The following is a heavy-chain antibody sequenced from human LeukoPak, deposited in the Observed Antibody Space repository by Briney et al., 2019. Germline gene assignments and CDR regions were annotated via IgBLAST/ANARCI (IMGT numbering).Heavy chain of an antibody. D-gene: IGHD3-22*01. CDR3: ARHSGGRDSSGEYWYFDL. J-gene: IGHJ2*01. Sequence: SETLSLTCTVSGGSIRSYYWSWIRQPPGKGLEWIGYIYYSGSTNYNPSLKSRVTISVDTSKNQFSLKLSSVTAADTAVYYCARHSGGRDSSGEYWYFDLWGRDTLVTVSS. V-gene: IGHV4-59*08. CDR1: GGSIRSYY. CDR2: IYYSGST.